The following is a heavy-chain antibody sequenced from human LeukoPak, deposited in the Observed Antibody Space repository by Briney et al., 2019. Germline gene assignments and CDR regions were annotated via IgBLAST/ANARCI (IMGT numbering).Heavy chain of an antibody. V-gene: IGHV4-34*01. CDR2: INHSGST. D-gene: IGHD3-22*01. CDR1: GGSFSGYY. J-gene: IGHJ4*02. CDR3: ARRTSYYYDSSGYPFDY. Sequence: SETLSLTCAVYGGSFSGYYWSWIRQPPGKGLEWIGEINHSGSTNYNPSLKSRVTISADTSKNQFSLKLSSVTAADTAVYYCARRTSYYYDSSGYPFDYWGQGTLVTVSS.